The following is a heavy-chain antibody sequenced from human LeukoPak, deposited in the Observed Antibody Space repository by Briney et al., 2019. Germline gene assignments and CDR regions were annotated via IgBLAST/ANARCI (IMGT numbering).Heavy chain of an antibody. CDR2: IYYSGST. CDR3: ARNYYDSSGYPWYFDY. D-gene: IGHD3-22*01. V-gene: IGHV4-59*08. CDR1: GGSISSYY. J-gene: IGHJ4*02. Sequence: PSETLSLTCTVSGGSISSYYWSWIRQPPGKGLEWIGYIYYSGSTNCNPSLKSRVTISVDTSKNQFSLKLSSVTAADTAVYYCARNYYDSSGYPWYFDYWGQGTLVTVSS.